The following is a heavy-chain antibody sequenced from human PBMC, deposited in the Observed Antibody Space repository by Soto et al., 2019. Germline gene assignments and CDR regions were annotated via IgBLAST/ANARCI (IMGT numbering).Heavy chain of an antibody. CDR3: ARARPPFNWFDR. CDR1: GETLTDYD. D-gene: IGHD6-6*01. Sequence: ASVKGSCKGCGETLTDYDMEWVRQAPGQGLEWMGWINLNSGDTNFAQQFQGRVTMTRDTSITTAYMDLTRLRSDDTAVYYCARARPPFNWFDRWGQGTLVTVSS. V-gene: IGHV1-2*02. CDR2: INLNSGDT. J-gene: IGHJ5*02.